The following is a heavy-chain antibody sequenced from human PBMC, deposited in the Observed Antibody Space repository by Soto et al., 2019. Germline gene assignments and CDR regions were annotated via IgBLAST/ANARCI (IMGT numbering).Heavy chain of an antibody. Sequence: QVQLQESGPGLVKPSQTLSLTCTVSGGSISSGGYYWSWIRQHPGKGLEWIGYIYYSGSTYYNPSLKVRVTIPVDTSKNHSSLKLSSVTAADTAVYYCAAFGELSFNWFDPWGQGTLVTVSS. CDR3: AAFGELSFNWFDP. J-gene: IGHJ5*02. CDR2: IYYSGST. D-gene: IGHD3-10*01. V-gene: IGHV4-31*03. CDR1: GGSISSGGYY.